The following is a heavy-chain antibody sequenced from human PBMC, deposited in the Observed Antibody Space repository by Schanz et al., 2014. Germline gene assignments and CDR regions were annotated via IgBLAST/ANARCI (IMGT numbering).Heavy chain of an antibody. Sequence: EVQLVESGGGLIQPGGSLRLSCAVSGFSVSTNYMSWARQAPGKGLEWISSLYINAGSTRYADSVKGRFFISRDNSKNTLYLQMNSLRAEDTAVYYCARTTNPFNFDSWPYLDYWGQGTLVTVSS. CDR1: GFSVSTNY. D-gene: IGHD3-9*01. V-gene: IGHV3-53*01. J-gene: IGHJ4*02. CDR2: LYINAGST. CDR3: ARTTNPFNFDSWPYLDY.